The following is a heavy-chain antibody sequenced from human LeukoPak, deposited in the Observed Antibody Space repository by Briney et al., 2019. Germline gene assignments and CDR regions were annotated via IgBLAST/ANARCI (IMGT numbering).Heavy chain of an antibody. J-gene: IGHJ4*02. Sequence: PGGSLRLSCAASGFTFSSYGMHWVRQAPGKGLEWVAVISYDGSNKYYADSVKGRFTISRDNSKNTLYLQMNSLRAEDTAVYYCAKARYSSSWYYFDYWGRGTLVTVSS. D-gene: IGHD6-13*01. CDR2: ISYDGSNK. CDR1: GFTFSSYG. V-gene: IGHV3-30*18. CDR3: AKARYSSSWYYFDY.